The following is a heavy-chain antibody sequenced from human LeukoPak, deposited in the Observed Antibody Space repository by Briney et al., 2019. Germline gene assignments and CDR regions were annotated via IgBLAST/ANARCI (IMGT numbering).Heavy chain of an antibody. CDR1: GGSISSYY. J-gene: IGHJ4*02. V-gene: IGHV4-59*01. Sequence: SETLSLTCTVSGGSISSYYWSWIRQPPGKGLEWIGYIYYSGSTNYNPSLKSRVTISVDTSKNQFSLKLSSVTAADTAVYYCARADYDILTGYYFDYWGQGTLSPSPQ. D-gene: IGHD3-9*01. CDR2: IYYSGST. CDR3: ARADYDILTGYYFDY.